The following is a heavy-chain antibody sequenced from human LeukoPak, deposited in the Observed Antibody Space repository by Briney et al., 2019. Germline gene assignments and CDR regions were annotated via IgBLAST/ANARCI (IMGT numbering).Heavy chain of an antibody. CDR1: GFTFSSYA. D-gene: IGHD6-6*01. Sequence: SGGSLRLSCAASGFTFSSYAMSWVRQAPGKGLEWIGSIYHSGSTYYNPSLKSRVTISVDTSKNQFSLKLSSVTAADTAVYYCARIADRLYYMDVWGKGTTVTVSS. J-gene: IGHJ6*03. CDR3: ARIADRLYYMDV. V-gene: IGHV4-38-2*01. CDR2: IYHSGST.